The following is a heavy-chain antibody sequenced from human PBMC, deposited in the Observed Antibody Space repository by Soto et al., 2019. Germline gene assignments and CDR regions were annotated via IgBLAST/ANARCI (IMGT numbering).Heavy chain of an antibody. CDR3: ARGYDILTGFLGRRYYGMDV. CDR2: ISAYNGNT. CDR1: GYTFTSYG. Sequence: ASVKVSCKASGYTFTSYGISWVRQAPGQGLEWMGWISAYNGNTNYAQKLQGRVTMTTDTSTSTAYMELRSLRSDDTAVYYCARGYDILTGFLGRRYYGMDVWGQGTTVTVSS. J-gene: IGHJ6*02. V-gene: IGHV1-18*01. D-gene: IGHD3-9*01.